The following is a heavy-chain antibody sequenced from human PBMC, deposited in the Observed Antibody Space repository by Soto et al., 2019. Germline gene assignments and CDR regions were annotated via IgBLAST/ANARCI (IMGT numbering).Heavy chain of an antibody. CDR3: ARLEFGIFGAY. D-gene: IGHD3-10*01. CDR2: IHHSGSA. Sequence: PSETLSLTCVVSGGSISTSTTWWSWVRQPPGEGLEWIGEIHHSGSANYDPSLKSRVTLSMDKPKNQFSLRLTSVTAEDTAVYYCARLEFGIFGAYWGQGSLVTVS. V-gene: IGHV4-4*02. J-gene: IGHJ4*02. CDR1: GGSISTSTTW.